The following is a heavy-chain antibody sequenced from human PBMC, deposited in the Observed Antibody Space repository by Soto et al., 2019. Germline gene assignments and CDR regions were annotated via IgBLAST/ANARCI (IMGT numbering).Heavy chain of an antibody. CDR1: GGTFSSYA. V-gene: IGHV1-18*01. Sequence: ASVKVSCKASGGTFSSYAISWVRQAPGQGLEWMGGIIPIFGNTNYAQKLQGRVTMTTDTSTSTAYMELRSLRSDDTAVYYCARDTSSGYYYHYWGQGTLVTVSS. D-gene: IGHD3-22*01. J-gene: IGHJ4*02. CDR2: IIPIFGNT. CDR3: ARDTSSGYYYHY.